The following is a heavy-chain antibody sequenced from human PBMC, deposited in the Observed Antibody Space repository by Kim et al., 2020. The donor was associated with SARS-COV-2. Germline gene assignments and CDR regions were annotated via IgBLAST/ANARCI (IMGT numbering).Heavy chain of an antibody. CDR1: GYTFTSYA. CDR2: INTGNGNT. Sequence: ASVKVSCKASGYTFTSYAMHWVRQAPGQRLEWMGWINTGNGNTKYSQKFQGRVTITGDTSESTAYMELNSLRSEDTAFYYCARDLDRPPTRCMDVWGQGT. CDR3: ARDLDRPPTRCMDV. D-gene: IGHD3-22*01. J-gene: IGHJ6*02. V-gene: IGHV1-3*04.